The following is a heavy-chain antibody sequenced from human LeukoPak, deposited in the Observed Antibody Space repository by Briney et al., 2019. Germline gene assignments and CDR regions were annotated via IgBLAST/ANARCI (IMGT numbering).Heavy chain of an antibody. CDR3: ARGPGYCSGGSCHGEFDP. J-gene: IGHJ5*02. CDR2: TNAGNGNT. CDR1: GYTFTSYA. Sequence: ASVKVSCKASGYTFTSYAMHWVRQAPGQRLEWMGWTNAGNGNTKYSQKFQGRVTITRDTSASTAYMELSRLRSEDTAVYYCARGPGYCSGGSCHGEFDPWGQGTLVTVSS. D-gene: IGHD2-15*01. V-gene: IGHV1-3*01.